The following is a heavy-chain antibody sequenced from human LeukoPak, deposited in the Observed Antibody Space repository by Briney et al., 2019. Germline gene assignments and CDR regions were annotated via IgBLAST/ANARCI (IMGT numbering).Heavy chain of an antibody. J-gene: IGHJ4*02. CDR3: VRGGALYYDFWD. CDR2: INPDSGGT. CDR1: GYTFNGYY. D-gene: IGHD3-3*01. Sequence: ASVKVSCKASGYTFNGYYMHWVRQAPGQGLEWMGWINPDSGGTDYAKTFQGRVTMTRDTPTRTAYMELSRLQSDDTAVYYCVRGGALYYDFWDWGQGTLVTVSS. V-gene: IGHV1-2*02.